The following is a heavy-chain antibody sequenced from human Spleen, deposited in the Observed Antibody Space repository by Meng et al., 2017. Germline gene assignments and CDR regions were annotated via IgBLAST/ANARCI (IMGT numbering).Heavy chain of an antibody. V-gene: IGHV3-15*05. CDR3: AKEGCCGSSCYSGTDY. CDR2: IKSNTEGGTA. Sequence: GGSLRLPGEASGFSFSNTWMSWVRQAPGKGREGFGRIKSNTEGGTAEYAAPVTGRFTISRDDSKSTLYLHMNSLRAEDTAFYYCAKEGCCGSSCYSGTDYWGQGTLVTVSS. D-gene: IGHD2-15*01. J-gene: IGHJ4*02. CDR1: GFSFSNTW.